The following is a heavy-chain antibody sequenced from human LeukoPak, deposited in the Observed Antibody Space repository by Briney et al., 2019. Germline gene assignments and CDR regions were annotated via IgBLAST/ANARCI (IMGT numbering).Heavy chain of an antibody. CDR2: IYSGGTT. D-gene: IGHD3-3*01. CDR3: ARVDTIFGVVTWFDP. Sequence: GGSLRLSCAASGFTVSRNHMTWVRQAPGKGLEWVSVIYSGGTTYYADSVKGRFTISRDNSKNTLYLQMGSLRAEDTAVYYCARVDTIFGVVTWFDPWGQGTLVTVSS. J-gene: IGHJ5*02. V-gene: IGHV3-53*01. CDR1: GFTVSRNH.